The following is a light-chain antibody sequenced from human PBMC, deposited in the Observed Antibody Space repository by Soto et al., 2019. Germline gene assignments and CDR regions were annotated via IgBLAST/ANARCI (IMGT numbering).Light chain of an antibody. CDR3: CSYAGSXTYV. CDR1: SSDVGSYDL. CDR2: DVT. Sequence: QSALTQPASVSGSLGQSITISCTGTSSDVGSYDLVSWYQQHPGKAPKLMIYDVTKWPSGVSNRFSGSKSGNTASLTIFGLQAEDETDYYCCSYAGSXTYVFGTGTKX. J-gene: IGLJ1*01. V-gene: IGLV2-23*02.